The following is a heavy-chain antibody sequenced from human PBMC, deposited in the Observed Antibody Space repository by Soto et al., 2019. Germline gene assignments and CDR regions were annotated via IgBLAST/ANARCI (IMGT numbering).Heavy chain of an antibody. V-gene: IGHV3-7*03. J-gene: IGHJ5*02. CDR1: GFTFSTYW. CDR3: ARAAAAGIRGWFDH. D-gene: IGHD6-19*01. CDR2: IKQDGSEK. Sequence: EVLLVESGGGLVQPGGSLRLSCAASGFTFSTYWMIWVRQAPGKGLEWVADIKQDGSEKNYVDSVKGRFTIARDNAKNELYLQKNSRRAEDTAVYYCARAAAAGIRGWFDHWGRGTLATVSS.